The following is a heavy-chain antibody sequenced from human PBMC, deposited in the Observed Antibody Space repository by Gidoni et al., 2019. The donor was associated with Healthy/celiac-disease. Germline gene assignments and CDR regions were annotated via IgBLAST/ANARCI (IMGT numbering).Heavy chain of an antibody. J-gene: IGHJ3*02. D-gene: IGHD3-22*01. V-gene: IGHV1-8*01. CDR3: ARGQVTMIVVVSGIDAFDI. CDR1: GYTFTSSD. Sequence: QVQLVQSGAEVKKPGASVKVSCKASGYTFTSSDINWVRQATGQGLEWMGWMNPNSGNTGYAQKFQGRVTMTRNTSISTAYMELSSLRSEDTAVYYCARGQVTMIVVVSGIDAFDIWGQGTMVTVSS. CDR2: MNPNSGNT.